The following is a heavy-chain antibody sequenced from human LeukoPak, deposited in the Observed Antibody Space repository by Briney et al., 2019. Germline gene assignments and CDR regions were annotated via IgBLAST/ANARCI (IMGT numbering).Heavy chain of an antibody. D-gene: IGHD3-22*01. Sequence: PGGSLRLSCAASDFTFSTYGMSWVRQAPGKGLEWVSAIRGSAGTTYYGDSVKGRFTIFRDNHKNMLYLQMNSLRVEDTAVYYCAKGHGDASGYYYFDSWGQGTLVTVST. CDR1: DFTFSTYG. CDR2: IRGSAGTT. V-gene: IGHV3-23*01. J-gene: IGHJ4*02. CDR3: AKGHGDASGYYYFDS.